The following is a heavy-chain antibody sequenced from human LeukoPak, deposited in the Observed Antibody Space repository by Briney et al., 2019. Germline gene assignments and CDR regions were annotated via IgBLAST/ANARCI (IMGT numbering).Heavy chain of an antibody. CDR3: TTDYYGSGSYPDAFDI. V-gene: IGHV3-15*01. Sequence: GGSLRLSCAASGFTFSNAWMSWVRQAPGKGLEWVGRIKSKTDGGTTDYAVPVKGRFIISRDDSKNTLYLQMNSLKTEDTAVYYCTTDYYGSGSYPDAFDIWGRGTMVTVSS. CDR2: IKSKTDGGTT. D-gene: IGHD3-10*01. CDR1: GFTFSNAW. J-gene: IGHJ3*02.